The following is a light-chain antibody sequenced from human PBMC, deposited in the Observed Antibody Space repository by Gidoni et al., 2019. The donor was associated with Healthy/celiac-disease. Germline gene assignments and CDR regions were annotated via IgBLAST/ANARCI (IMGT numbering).Light chain of an antibody. Sequence: IVMTQPPLSLPVTPGEPASPSCTSSQSLRHSNGYNYLDWYLQKPGQSPQLLIYLGSNRASGVPDRFSGSGSGTDFTLKISRVEAEDVGVYYCMQDLQTPRTFGQGTKVEIK. J-gene: IGKJ1*01. CDR1: QSLRHSNGYNY. CDR3: MQDLQTPRT. V-gene: IGKV2-28*01. CDR2: LGS.